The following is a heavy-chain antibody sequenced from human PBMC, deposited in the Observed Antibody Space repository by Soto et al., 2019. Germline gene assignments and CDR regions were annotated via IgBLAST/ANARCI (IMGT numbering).Heavy chain of an antibody. Sequence: TSETLSLTCAVYGGSFSGYYWSWIRQPPGKGLEWIGEINHSGSTNYNPSLKSRVTISVDTSKNQFSLKLSSVTAADTAVYYCARVEQLGTYYYYGMDVWGQGTTVTVSS. J-gene: IGHJ6*02. CDR1: GGSFSGYY. D-gene: IGHD6-13*01. CDR2: INHSGST. CDR3: ARVEQLGTYYYYGMDV. V-gene: IGHV4-34*01.